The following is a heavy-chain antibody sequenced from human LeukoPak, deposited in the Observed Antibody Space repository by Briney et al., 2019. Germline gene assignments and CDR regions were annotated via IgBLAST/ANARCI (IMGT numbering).Heavy chain of an antibody. V-gene: IGHV1-3*03. CDR2: INTGNGNT. CDR3: ARGEWELPWGIDY. Sequence: ASVKVSCKASGYTFTSYAMHWVRQAPGQRLEWMGWINTGNGNTKYSQEFQGRVTITRDTSASTAYMELSSLRSEDMAVYYCARGEWELPWGIDYWGQGTLVTVSS. CDR1: GYTFTSYA. J-gene: IGHJ4*02. D-gene: IGHD1-26*01.